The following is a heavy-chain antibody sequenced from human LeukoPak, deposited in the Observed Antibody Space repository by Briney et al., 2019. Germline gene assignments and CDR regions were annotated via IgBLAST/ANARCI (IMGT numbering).Heavy chain of an antibody. Sequence: SETLSLTCTVSDGSISSSSYYWDWIRQPPGKGLEWIGSIYYSGSTYYNPSLKSRVTISVDTSEKQFSLKLSSVTAADTAVYYCARDDRSIAAAGNYWGQGTLVTVSS. CDR3: ARDDRSIAAAGNY. CDR2: IYYSGST. CDR1: DGSISSSSYY. V-gene: IGHV4-39*02. D-gene: IGHD6-13*01. J-gene: IGHJ4*02.